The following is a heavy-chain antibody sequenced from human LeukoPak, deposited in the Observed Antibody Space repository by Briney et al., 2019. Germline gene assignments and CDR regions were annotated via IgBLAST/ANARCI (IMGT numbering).Heavy chain of an antibody. Sequence: PSETLSLTCTVSGGSISSGSYYWGWIRQPPGTGLEWIGSIYYSGSTYYNPSLKSRVTISVDTSKNQFSLKLSSVAAADTAVYYCARQGYSYGYWFDPWGQGTLVTVSS. CDR3: ARQGYSYGYWFDP. J-gene: IGHJ5*02. CDR2: IYYSGST. V-gene: IGHV4-39*01. CDR1: GGSISSGSYY. D-gene: IGHD5-18*01.